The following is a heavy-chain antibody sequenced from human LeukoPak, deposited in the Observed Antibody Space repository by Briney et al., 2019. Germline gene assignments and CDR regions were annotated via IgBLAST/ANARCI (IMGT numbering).Heavy chain of an antibody. Sequence: PSETLSLTCTVSGGSISSYYWSWIRQPPGKGLEWIGNLYFSGSTNYNPSLKRRVTISVDTSKNQFSLKLSSVTAADTAVYYCAREEFSSGSYFDYWGQGTLVTVSS. CDR3: AREEFSSGSYFDY. D-gene: IGHD3-22*01. CDR2: LYFSGST. J-gene: IGHJ4*02. V-gene: IGHV4-59*12. CDR1: GGSISSYY.